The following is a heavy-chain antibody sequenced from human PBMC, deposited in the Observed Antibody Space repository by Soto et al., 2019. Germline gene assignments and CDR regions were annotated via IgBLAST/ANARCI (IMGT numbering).Heavy chain of an antibody. D-gene: IGHD3-3*01. Sequence: SETLSLPCAVFGGSFSGYYWSRILQPPGKGLEWIGEINHSGSTNYNPSLKSRVTIPVDTSKNQFSLKLSSVTAADTAVYYCARGGGTIFGVVINYWGQGTLVTVSS. CDR2: INHSGST. CDR3: ARGGGTIFGVVINY. V-gene: IGHV4-34*01. CDR1: GGSFSGYY. J-gene: IGHJ4*02.